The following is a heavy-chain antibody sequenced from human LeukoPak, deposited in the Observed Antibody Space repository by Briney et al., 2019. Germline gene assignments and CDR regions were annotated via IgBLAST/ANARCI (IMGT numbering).Heavy chain of an antibody. CDR1: GFTFSSYG. Sequence: PGGSLRLSCAASGFTFSSYGMHWVRQAPGKGLEWVSSISSSSSYIYYADSVKGRFTISRDNAKNSLYLQMNSLRAEDTAVYYCARRYYDYVWGSYRYFDYWGQGTLVTVSS. J-gene: IGHJ4*02. V-gene: IGHV3-21*01. CDR2: ISSSSSYI. CDR3: ARRYYDYVWGSYRYFDY. D-gene: IGHD3-16*02.